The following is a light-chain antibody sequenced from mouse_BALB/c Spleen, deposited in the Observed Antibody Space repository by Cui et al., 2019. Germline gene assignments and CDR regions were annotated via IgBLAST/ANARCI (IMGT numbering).Light chain of an antibody. V-gene: IGKV4-68*01. CDR2: LTS. J-gene: IGKJ5*01. CDR3: QQWSSNPLT. Sequence: QIVITQSPALMYASTGEKVTMTCSASSSVSYMYWYQQKPRSSPKPWIYLTSNLASGVPARFSGSGSGTSYSLTISSMEAEDAATYYCQQWSSNPLTFGAGTKLELK. CDR1: SSVSY.